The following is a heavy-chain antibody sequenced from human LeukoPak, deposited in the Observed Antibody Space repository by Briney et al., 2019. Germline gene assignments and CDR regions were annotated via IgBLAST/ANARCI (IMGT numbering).Heavy chain of an antibody. CDR3: AQEAYSSSHTAMDV. Sequence: GGSLRLSCAASGFTFSSYGMHWVRQAPGKGLGWVAVIWYDGSNKYYADPVKGRFTISRDNSKNTLYLQMNSLRAEDTAVYYCAQEAYSSSHTAMDVWGKGTTVTVSS. CDR1: GFTFSSYG. J-gene: IGHJ6*03. D-gene: IGHD6-13*01. V-gene: IGHV3-33*06. CDR2: IWYDGSNK.